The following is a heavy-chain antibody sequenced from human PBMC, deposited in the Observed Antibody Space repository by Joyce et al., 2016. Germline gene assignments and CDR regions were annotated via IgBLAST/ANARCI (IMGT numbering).Heavy chain of an antibody. CDR2: ISYIGNN. Sequence: QVQLQESGPGLVKSSGTLSLTCTVSVGSVSRTGDFWSWFRQSAAPGLEWIGQISYIGNNNYNSYCKSRVTISIYSSKNQFSLRLNSVTSADTAVYYCARVCCFGRFDPWGQGTLVSVSS. CDR3: ARVCCFGRFDP. J-gene: IGHJ5*02. V-gene: IGHV4-61*08. CDR1: VGSVSRTGDF. D-gene: IGHD3-16*01.